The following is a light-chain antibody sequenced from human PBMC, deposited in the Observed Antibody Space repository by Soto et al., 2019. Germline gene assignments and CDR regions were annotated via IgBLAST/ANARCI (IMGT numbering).Light chain of an antibody. CDR3: QQSHSAPLT. CDR2: AAS. J-gene: IGKJ4*01. Sequence: QMTQSPSSLFASVGDRVTITCRASQSISSLLNWYQQKVGQTPRLLIYAASTLQSEVPPRFIGSGSGTEFTLTISGLQREDFATYYCQQSHSAPLTFGGGTKVEIK. V-gene: IGKV1-39*01. CDR1: QSISSL.